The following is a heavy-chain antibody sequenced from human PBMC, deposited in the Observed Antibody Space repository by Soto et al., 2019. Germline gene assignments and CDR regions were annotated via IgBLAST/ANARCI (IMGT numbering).Heavy chain of an antibody. CDR3: ARDVDDSSGLDY. V-gene: IGHV4-59*01. CDR1: GGSISSYY. J-gene: IGHJ4*02. CDR2: IYYSGST. Sequence: SETLSLTCTVSGGSISSYYWSWIRQPPGKGLEWIGYIYYSGSTNYNPSLKSRVTISVDTSKNQFSLKLSSVTAADTAVYYCARDVDDSSGLDYWGQGTLVTVSS. D-gene: IGHD3-22*01.